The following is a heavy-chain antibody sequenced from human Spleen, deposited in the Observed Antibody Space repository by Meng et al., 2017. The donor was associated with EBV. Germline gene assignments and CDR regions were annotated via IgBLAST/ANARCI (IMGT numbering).Heavy chain of an antibody. CDR1: GVTFSSYW. V-gene: IGHV3-74*03. J-gene: IGHJ4*02. D-gene: IGHD2/OR15-2a*01. Sequence: QLVESGGVFVQPGGSLRLSCAVYGVTFSSYWMHWVRQAPGKGPVWVSRINEHGSITTYADSVNGRFTISRDNAKDTLYLQMNSLRDEDTAIYYCARDLVGEYDFWGQGTLVTVSS. CDR3: ARDLVGEYDF. CDR2: INEHGSIT.